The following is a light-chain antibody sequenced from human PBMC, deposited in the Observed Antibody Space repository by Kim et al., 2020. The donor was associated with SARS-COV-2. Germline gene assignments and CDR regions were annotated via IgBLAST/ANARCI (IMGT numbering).Light chain of an antibody. Sequence: EIVMTQCPATLSVSPGERATLSCRASQSISSNLAWYQQKPGQAPRLLIYGASTRATGTPSRFSGSGSGTEFTLTISSLQSEDFAVYSCQQYNKWPYTFGQGTKLEI. V-gene: IGKV3-15*01. CDR3: QQYNKWPYT. CDR1: QSISSN. CDR2: GAS. J-gene: IGKJ2*01.